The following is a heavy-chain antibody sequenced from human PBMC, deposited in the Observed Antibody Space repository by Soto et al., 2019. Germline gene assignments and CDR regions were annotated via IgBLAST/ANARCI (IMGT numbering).Heavy chain of an antibody. CDR3: ARDKDRLQLGGNYYYILDV. J-gene: IGHJ6*02. D-gene: IGHD1-1*01. V-gene: IGHV1-69*12. CDR2: IMPVFRRP. Sequence: QVQLVQSGAEVKKPGSSVKVSCKASGGTFRTSAISWVRQAPGQGLEWVGGIMPVFRRPKYAQNFQGRVTITADESTSTAYMELSSLRSDDTAVYYCARDKDRLQLGGNYYYILDVWGQGTAVTVCS. CDR1: GGTFRTSA.